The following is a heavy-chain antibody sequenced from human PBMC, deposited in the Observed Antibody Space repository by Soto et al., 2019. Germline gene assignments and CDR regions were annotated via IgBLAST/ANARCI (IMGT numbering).Heavy chain of an antibody. D-gene: IGHD5-12*01. CDR1: GFTFSNAW. J-gene: IGHJ5*02. V-gene: IGHV3-23*01. CDR3: AKDRQWLRSNWFEA. Sequence: PGGSLRLSCAASGFTFSNAWMNWVRQAPGKGLEWVSSISGSGGNTFYADSVRGRFTISRDNSKSTLYLQMSSLRADDTALYYCAKDRQWLRSNWFEAWGQGTLVTVSS. CDR2: ISGSGGNT.